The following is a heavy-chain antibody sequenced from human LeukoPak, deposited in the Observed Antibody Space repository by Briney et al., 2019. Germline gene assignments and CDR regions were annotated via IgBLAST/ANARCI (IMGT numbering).Heavy chain of an antibody. D-gene: IGHD5-12*01. CDR3: ARGYDFFVAFDI. V-gene: IGHV4-59*01. J-gene: IGHJ3*02. Sequence: SETLSLTCTVSGGSISSYYWSWIRQPPGKGLEWIGYIYYRGSTNYNPSLKSRVTISVDTSKNQFSLKLSSVTAADTAVYYCARGYDFFVAFDIWGQGTMVTVSS. CDR1: GGSISSYY. CDR2: IYYRGST.